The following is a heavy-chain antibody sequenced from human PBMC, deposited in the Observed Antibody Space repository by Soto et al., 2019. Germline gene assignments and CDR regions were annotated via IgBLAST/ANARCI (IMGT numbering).Heavy chain of an antibody. V-gene: IGHV3-23*01. J-gene: IGHJ6*02. CDR3: AAGYSGSDGYYYYGMDV. D-gene: IGHD1-26*01. CDR1: GFTFSSYA. CDR2: ISGSGGST. Sequence: GGSLRLSCAASGFTFSSYAMSWVRQAPGKGLEWVSAISGSGGSTYYADSVKGRFTISRDNSKNTLYLQMNSLRAEDTAVYYCAAGYSGSDGYYYYGMDVWGQGTTVTVSS.